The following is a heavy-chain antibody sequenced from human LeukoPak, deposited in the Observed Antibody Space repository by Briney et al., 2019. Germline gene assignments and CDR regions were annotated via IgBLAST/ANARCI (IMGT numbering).Heavy chain of an antibody. D-gene: IGHD1-26*01. CDR1: GGSISSYY. Sequence: SETLSLTCTVSGGSISSYYWSWIRQPPGKGLEWIGYIYYSGSTNYNPSLKSRVTISVDTSKNQFSLKLSSVTAADTAVYYCARSGIVIFDYWGQGTLVTVSS. J-gene: IGHJ4*02. CDR2: IYYSGST. CDR3: ARSGIVIFDY. V-gene: IGHV4-59*08.